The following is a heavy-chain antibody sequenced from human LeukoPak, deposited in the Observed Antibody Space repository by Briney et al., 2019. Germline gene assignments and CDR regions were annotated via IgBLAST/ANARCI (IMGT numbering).Heavy chain of an antibody. CDR1: GFTFSSYE. V-gene: IGHV3-48*03. Sequence: GGSLRLSCAASGFTFSSYEMNWVRQAPGKGLEWVSYISSGSSTIYYADSVKGRFTISRGNAKNSLYVQMNSLRAEDTAVYYCARDHHRRLYDSQARDTFDIWGQGTMVTVSS. CDR2: ISSGSSTI. CDR3: ARDHHRRLYDSQARDTFDI. J-gene: IGHJ3*02. D-gene: IGHD3-22*01.